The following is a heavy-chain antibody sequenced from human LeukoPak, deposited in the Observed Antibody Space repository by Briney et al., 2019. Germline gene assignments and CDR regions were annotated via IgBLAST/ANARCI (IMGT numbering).Heavy chain of an antibody. Sequence: SETLSLTCTASGYSISTGYYWDWIRQPPGKGLEWIGTFYHGGSTYYNPSLKSRVTISVDTSKNQFSLKLSSVTAADTAVYYCARRRGYSSSWYRAYYYYYMDVWGKGTTVTVSS. D-gene: IGHD6-13*01. CDR2: FYHGGST. J-gene: IGHJ6*03. CDR1: GYSISTGYY. CDR3: ARRRGYSSSWYRAYYYYYMDV. V-gene: IGHV4-38-2*02.